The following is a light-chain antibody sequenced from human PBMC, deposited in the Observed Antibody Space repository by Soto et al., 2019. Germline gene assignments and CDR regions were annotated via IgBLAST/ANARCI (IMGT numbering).Light chain of an antibody. V-gene: IGKV1-39*01. J-gene: IGKJ1*01. CDR3: QQYTNTNNPWM. CDR1: QSISSY. CDR2: DAS. Sequence: DIQMTQSPSSLSAPVGDRVTITCRASQSISSYLNWYQQKPGKAPKLLVYDASTLQSGVASRFSGSGSGTEFTLIISGLQPDDSATYYCQQYTNTNNPWMFGQGTKV.